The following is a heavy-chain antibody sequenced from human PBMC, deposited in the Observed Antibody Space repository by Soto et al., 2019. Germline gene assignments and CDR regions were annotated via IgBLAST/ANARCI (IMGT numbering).Heavy chain of an antibody. CDR2: ISYDGSNK. CDR3: AKDLGYGGKKGIDY. V-gene: IGHV3-30*18. D-gene: IGHD4-17*01. J-gene: IGHJ4*02. CDR1: GFTFSSYG. Sequence: GGSLRLSCAASGFTFSSYGMHWVRQAPGKGLEWVAVISYDGSNKYYADSVKGRFTISRDNSKNTLYLQMNSLRAEDTAVYYCAKDLGYGGKKGIDYWGQGTLVTVSS.